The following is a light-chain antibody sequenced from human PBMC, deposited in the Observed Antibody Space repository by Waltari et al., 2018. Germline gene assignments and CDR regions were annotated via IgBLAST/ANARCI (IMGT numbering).Light chain of an antibody. CDR3: LQYNSPPFS. CDR2: GAS. V-gene: IGKV1-17*01. J-gene: IGKJ2*03. Sequence: DIQMTQSPSSLSASVGDTVTISCRASQDISSSLSWYQQRPGQTPKRLIYGASGLESGVPSRFSGRGSGTDFNLTINSLQPEDFSTYYCLQYNSPPFSFGQGTKVEIK. CDR1: QDISSS.